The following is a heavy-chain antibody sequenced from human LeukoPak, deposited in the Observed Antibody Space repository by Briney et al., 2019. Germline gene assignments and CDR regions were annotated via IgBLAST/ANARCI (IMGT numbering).Heavy chain of an antibody. Sequence: AAVKVSCKTSGYMFPTYGIGWVRQAPGQGLEWMGWISGYNGNTRYAEKFQDRVTMTTDTSTNTVYMELRSLRSGDTAVYYCARAREVTNHDWFDPWGQGTLVTVSS. CDR1: GYMFPTYG. CDR2: ISGYNGNT. J-gene: IGHJ5*02. V-gene: IGHV1-18*01. D-gene: IGHD1-14*01. CDR3: ARAREVTNHDWFDP.